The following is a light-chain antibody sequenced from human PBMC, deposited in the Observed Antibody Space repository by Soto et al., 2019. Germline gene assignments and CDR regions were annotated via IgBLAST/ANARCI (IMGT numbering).Light chain of an antibody. CDR3: QQYNSYSRT. CDR2: DAS. Sequence: DIQMTQSPSSLSASAGDRVTITCRASQSISSYLNWYQQKPGKAPKLLIYDASSLESGVPSRFSGSGSGTEFTLTISSLQPDDFATYYCQQYNSYSRTFGQGTTVDIK. V-gene: IGKV1-5*01. CDR1: QSISSY. J-gene: IGKJ1*01.